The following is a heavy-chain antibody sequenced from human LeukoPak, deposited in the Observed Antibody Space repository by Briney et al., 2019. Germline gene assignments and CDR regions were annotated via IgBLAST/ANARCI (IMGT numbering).Heavy chain of an antibody. CDR2: IYYNGNP. J-gene: IGHJ4*02. V-gene: IGHV4-59*12. Sequence: SETLSLTCTVSGGSISSYYWSWIRQPPGKGLEWIGYIYYNGNPNYNPSLKSRVSMSVDTSKDQFSLKLSSVTAADTAVYYCARSVRFLDYWGQGTLVTVSS. CDR1: GGSISSYY. D-gene: IGHD3-16*01. CDR3: ARSVRFLDY.